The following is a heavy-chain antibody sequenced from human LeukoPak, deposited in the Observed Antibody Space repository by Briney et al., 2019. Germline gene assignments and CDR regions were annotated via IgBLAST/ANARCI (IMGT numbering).Heavy chain of an antibody. V-gene: IGHV4-38-2*01. Sequence: PSETLSLTCAVSGYSITSGYYWAWIRQPPGKGLEWIGNIYHSGSTYYNPSLKSRVTISVDTSKNQFSLRLSSVTAADTAVYYSARRYSNYFFDYWGQGTLVTVSS. CDR3: ARRYSNYFFDY. D-gene: IGHD4-11*01. J-gene: IGHJ4*02. CDR1: GYSITSGYY. CDR2: IYHSGST.